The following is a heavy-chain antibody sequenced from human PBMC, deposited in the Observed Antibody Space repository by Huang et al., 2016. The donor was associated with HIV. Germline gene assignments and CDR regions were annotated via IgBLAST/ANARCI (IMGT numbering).Heavy chain of an antibody. CDR3: ARGRAIYDFWSGYYDS. J-gene: IGHJ4*02. CDR1: GASSGNHY. D-gene: IGHD3-3*01. Sequence: QVQLQESGPRLVKPSGTLSLTCTVSGASSGNHYWSWIRQTPGKGLEWIGSVHESGSADYNPSRGGRVTMSGDTYKNQIALKLISVTAADTAVYFCARGRAIYDFWSGYYDSWGQGSLVTVSS. CDR2: VHESGSA. V-gene: IGHV4-59*11.